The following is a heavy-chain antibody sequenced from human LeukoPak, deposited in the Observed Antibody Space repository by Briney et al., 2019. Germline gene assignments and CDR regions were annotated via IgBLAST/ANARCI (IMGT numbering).Heavy chain of an antibody. D-gene: IGHD1-1*01. Sequence: PSETLSLTCTVSGGSISSYYWSWIRQPPGKGLEWIGYIYYSGTTNYNPSLKSRVTISVGTSKNQFSLKLSSVTAADTAAYFCARYWSRFVYWGQGTLVTVSS. CDR3: ARYWSRFVY. V-gene: IGHV4-59*08. CDR1: GGSISSYY. J-gene: IGHJ4*02. CDR2: IYYSGTT.